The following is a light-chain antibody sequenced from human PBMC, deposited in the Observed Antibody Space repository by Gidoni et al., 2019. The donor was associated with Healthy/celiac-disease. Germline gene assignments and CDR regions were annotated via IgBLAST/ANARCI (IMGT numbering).Light chain of an antibody. Sequence: EIVLPQSPATLSLSPGERATLSCRASQSVSSYLAWYQQKPGQAPSLLIYDASNRATGIPARFSGSGSGTDFTLTISSLEPEDFAVYYCQQRSNGPTFGQGTKVEIK. CDR1: QSVSSY. CDR2: DAS. J-gene: IGKJ1*01. CDR3: QQRSNGPT. V-gene: IGKV3-11*01.